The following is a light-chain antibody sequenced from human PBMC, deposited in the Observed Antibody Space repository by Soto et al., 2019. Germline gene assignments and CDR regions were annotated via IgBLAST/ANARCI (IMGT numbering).Light chain of an antibody. CDR1: SSDVGGYNY. CDR2: EVS. J-gene: IGLJ1*01. Sequence: QSALTQPPSASGSPGQSVTISWTGTSSDVGGYNYVSWYQQHPGKAPKLMIYEVSKRPSGVPDRFSGSKSGNTASLTVSGLQAEDEADYYCSSYAGSNNLPYVFGTGTKVTVL. V-gene: IGLV2-8*01. CDR3: SSYAGSNNLPYV.